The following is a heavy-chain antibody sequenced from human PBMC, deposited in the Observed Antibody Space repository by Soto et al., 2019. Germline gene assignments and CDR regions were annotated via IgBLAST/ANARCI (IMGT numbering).Heavy chain of an antibody. CDR2: IKQDGSEK. D-gene: IGHD6-19*01. CDR1: GFTFSSYW. J-gene: IGHJ6*02. V-gene: IGHV3-7*04. CDR3: ARVRVQVAGPNRYYYGMDV. Sequence: GGSLRLSCAASGFTFSSYWMSWVRQAPGKGLEWMANIKQDGSEKYYVDSVKGRFTISRDNAKNSLYLQMNSLRAEDTAVYYCARVRVQVAGPNRYYYGMDVWGQGTTVTVSS.